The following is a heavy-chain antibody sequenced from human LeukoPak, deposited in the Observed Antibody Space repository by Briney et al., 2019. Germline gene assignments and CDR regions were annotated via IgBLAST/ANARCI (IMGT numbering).Heavy chain of an antibody. CDR1: GGSFSTYY. CDR3: ARDGGVRGVIAYTFDY. V-gene: IGHV4-59*06. CDR2: IYYSGST. D-gene: IGHD3-10*01. Sequence: PSETLSLTCTVSGGSFSTYYWRWIRQPPGKGLEWIGYIYYSGSTYYNPSLKSRVTISVDTSKNQFSLKLSTVTAADTAVYYCARDGGVRGVIAYTFDYWGQGTLVTVSS. J-gene: IGHJ4*02.